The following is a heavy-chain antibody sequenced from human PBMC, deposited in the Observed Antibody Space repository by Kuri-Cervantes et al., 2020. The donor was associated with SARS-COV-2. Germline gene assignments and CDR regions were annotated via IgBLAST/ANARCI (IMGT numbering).Heavy chain of an antibody. CDR1: GFTVSSNY. Sequence: GGSLRLSCAASGFTVSSNYMSWVRQAPGKGLEWVSVIYSGGSTYYADSVKGRFTISRDNSKNTLYLQMNSLRAEDTAVYCCARAGFLDHPDHYYGMDVWGQGTTVTVSS. CDR3: ARAGFLDHPDHYYGMDV. CDR2: IYSGGST. V-gene: IGHV3-53*01. J-gene: IGHJ6*02. D-gene: IGHD3-3*01.